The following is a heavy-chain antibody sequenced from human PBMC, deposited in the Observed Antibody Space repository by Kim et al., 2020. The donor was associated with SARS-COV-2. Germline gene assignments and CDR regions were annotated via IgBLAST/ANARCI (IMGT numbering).Heavy chain of an antibody. J-gene: IGHJ4*02. Sequence: SETLSLTCTVSGGSVSSGSYYWSWIRQPPGKGLEWIGYIYYSGSTNYNPSLKSRVTISVDTSKNQFSLKLSSVTAADTAVYYCARGTGNYYGSGSWRWGQGTLVTVSS. CDR2: IYYSGST. CDR3: ARGTGNYYGSGSWR. D-gene: IGHD3-10*01. CDR1: GGSVSSGSYY. V-gene: IGHV4-61*01.